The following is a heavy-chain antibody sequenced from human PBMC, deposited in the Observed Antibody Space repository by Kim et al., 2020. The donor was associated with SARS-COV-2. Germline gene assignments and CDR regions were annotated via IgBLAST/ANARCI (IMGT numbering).Heavy chain of an antibody. V-gene: IGHV3-30*02. D-gene: IGHD3-3*01. Sequence: RFTISRDNSKNTLYLQMNSLRAEDTAVYYCAKANYDFWSGYYYYYYGMDVWGQGTTVTVSS. J-gene: IGHJ6*02. CDR3: AKANYDFWSGYYYYYYGMDV.